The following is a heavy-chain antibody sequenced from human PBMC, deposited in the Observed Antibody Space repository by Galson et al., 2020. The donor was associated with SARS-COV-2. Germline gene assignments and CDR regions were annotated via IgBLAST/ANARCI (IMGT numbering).Heavy chain of an antibody. CDR1: GFTFYNYA. D-gene: IGHD1-26*01. J-gene: IGHJ6*02. CDR3: LRGGLEATGDYHAPDV. V-gene: IGHV3-23*01. CDR2: ISGNGDVR. Sequence: GSLRLSCEVSGFTFYNYAMTWVRQTPGKGLDWVASISGNGDVRLYEDSVKGRFTISRVNSKNTLYLQMNSLRAEDAAIYYCLRGGLEATGDYHAPDVWGQGTTVTVSS.